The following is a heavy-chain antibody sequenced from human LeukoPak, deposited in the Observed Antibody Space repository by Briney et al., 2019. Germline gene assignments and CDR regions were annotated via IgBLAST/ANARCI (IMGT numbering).Heavy chain of an antibody. V-gene: IGHV1-69*05. D-gene: IGHD6-6*01. CDR2: IIPIFGTA. Sequence: ASVKVSCKASGGTFSSYAISWVRQAPGQGLEWMGGIIPIFGTANYAQKFQGRVTITTDESTSTAYMELSSLGSEDTAVYYCARARRIAARPDWFDPWGQGTLVTVSS. CDR1: GGTFSSYA. CDR3: ARARRIAARPDWFDP. J-gene: IGHJ5*02.